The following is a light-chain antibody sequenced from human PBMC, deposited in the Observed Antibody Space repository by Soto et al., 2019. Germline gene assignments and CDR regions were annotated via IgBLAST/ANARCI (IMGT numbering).Light chain of an antibody. J-gene: IGKJ5*01. CDR2: LAS. CDR3: LKAAQSPLT. V-gene: IGKV2-28*01. CDR1: QSLLQSNGNNH. Sequence: DIVLTQSPLSLPVTPGEPASISCRSSQSLLQSNGNNHVDWYLQRPGQSPQLLLYLASSRASGVPDRFSGSGSGTEFSLEISRVEAEDVGVYYCLKAAQSPLTFGQGTRLEI.